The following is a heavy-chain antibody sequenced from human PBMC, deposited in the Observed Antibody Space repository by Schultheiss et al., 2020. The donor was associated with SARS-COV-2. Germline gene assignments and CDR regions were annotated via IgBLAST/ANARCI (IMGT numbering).Heavy chain of an antibody. CDR1: GFTFSSYW. CDR2: IWYDGSNK. CDR3: ARDRVVRGVMGWFDP. Sequence: GGSLRLSCAASGFTFSSYWMHWVRQAPGKGLEWVAVIWYDGSNKYYADSVKGRFTISRDNSKNTLYLQMNSLRAEDTAVYYCARDRVVRGVMGWFDPWGQGALGTVSS. J-gene: IGHJ5*02. V-gene: IGHV3-33*08. D-gene: IGHD3-10*01.